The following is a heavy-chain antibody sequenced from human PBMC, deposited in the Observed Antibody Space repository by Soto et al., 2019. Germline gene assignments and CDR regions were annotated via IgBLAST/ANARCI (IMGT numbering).Heavy chain of an antibody. CDR2: IYYSGST. D-gene: IGHD3-3*01. CDR3: ARDYDFWSGYYTAGFDFGYYGMDV. V-gene: IGHV4-59*01. Sequence: PSETLSLTCTVSGGSISSYYWSWIRQPPGKGLEWIGYIYYSGSTNYNPSLKSRVTISVDTSKNQFSLKLSSVTAADTAVYYCARDYDFWSGYYTAGFDFGYYGMDVWGQGTTVTVSS. J-gene: IGHJ6*02. CDR1: GGSISSYY.